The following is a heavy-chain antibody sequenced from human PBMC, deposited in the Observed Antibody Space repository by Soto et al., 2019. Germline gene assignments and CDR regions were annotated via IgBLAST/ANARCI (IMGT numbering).Heavy chain of an antibody. Sequence: QVQLEQSGAEVKRPGSSVKVSCKTSGGNFNTYPISWVRQAPGHRLEWMGKIIPIFGTPDYAQKFQGRVTINADEATTRVYMELRSLKSDDSAVYYCAGDSRLWGSTGWKRENLFDIWGQGTMVTVSS. CDR3: AGDSRLWGSTGWKRENLFDI. V-gene: IGHV1-69*18. CDR1: GGNFNTYP. D-gene: IGHD3-16*01. J-gene: IGHJ3*02. CDR2: IIPIFGTP.